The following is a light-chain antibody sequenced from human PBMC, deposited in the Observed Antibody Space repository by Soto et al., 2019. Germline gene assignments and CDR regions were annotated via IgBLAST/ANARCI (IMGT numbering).Light chain of an antibody. J-gene: IGLJ2*01. CDR3: QSYDSSLRGVV. V-gene: IGLV1-40*01. CDR1: STNIGAGYD. CDR2: GTS. Sequence: QSVLTQPPSVSGAPGQRVTISCTGNSTNIGAGYDVHWYQHFPGAAPKLLIYGTSNRPAGVPDRFSASKSATSASLAISGLQAEDEADLYCQSYDSSLRGVVFGGGNKLTVL.